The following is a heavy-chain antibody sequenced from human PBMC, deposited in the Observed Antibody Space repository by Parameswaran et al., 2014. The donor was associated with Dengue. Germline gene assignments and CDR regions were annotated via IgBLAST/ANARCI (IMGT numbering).Heavy chain of an antibody. V-gene: IGHV3-53*01. Sequence: VRQAPGKGLEYVSVIYRGNTYYRDSVKGRFTISRDDSKNTLYLQMNSLRAEDTAVYYCARPQVTEGYFDYWGQGTPVTVSS. D-gene: IGHD2-21*02. J-gene: IGHJ4*02. CDR2: IYRGNT. CDR3: ARPQVTEGYFDY.